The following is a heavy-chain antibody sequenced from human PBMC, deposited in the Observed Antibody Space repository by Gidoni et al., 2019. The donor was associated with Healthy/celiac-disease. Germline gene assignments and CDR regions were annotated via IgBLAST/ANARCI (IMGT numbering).Heavy chain of an antibody. CDR2: ISSSSSYI. CDR3: ASGFWSGYYKYYFDY. D-gene: IGHD3-3*01. V-gene: IGHV3-21*01. CDR1: GFTFSSYS. J-gene: IGHJ4*02. Sequence: EVQLVESGGGLVKPGGSLRLSCAASGFTFSSYSMNWVRQAPGKGLEWVSSISSSSSYIYYADSVKGRFTISRDNAKNSLYLQMNSLRAEDTAVYYCASGFWSGYYKYYFDYWAREPWSPSPQ.